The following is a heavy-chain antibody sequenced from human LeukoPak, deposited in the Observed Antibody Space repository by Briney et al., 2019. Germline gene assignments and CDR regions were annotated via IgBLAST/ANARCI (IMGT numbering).Heavy chain of an antibody. J-gene: IGHJ6*02. CDR2: ISGSGGSA. CDR3: AKGITTRPETCIDV. D-gene: IGHD6-6*01. Sequence: GGSLRLSCAASGFTVSSNYMSWVRQAPGKGLEWVSVISGSGGSAHYADSGKGRFTISRDNSKNTLYLQMNSLRAEDTAIYYCAKGITTRPETCIDVWGQGTTVTVSS. V-gene: IGHV3-23*01. CDR1: GFTVSSNY.